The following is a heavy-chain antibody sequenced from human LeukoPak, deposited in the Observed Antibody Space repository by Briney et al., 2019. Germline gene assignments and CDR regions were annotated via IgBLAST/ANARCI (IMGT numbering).Heavy chain of an antibody. D-gene: IGHD1-1*01. Sequence: SVKVSCKASGGTFSSYTISWVRQAPGQGLEWMGRIIPILGIANYAQKFQGRVTITADKSTSTAYMELSSLRSEDTAVYYCARETRHNWNDYWGQGTLVTVSS. J-gene: IGHJ4*02. V-gene: IGHV1-69*04. CDR3: ARETRHNWNDY. CDR1: GGTFSSYT. CDR2: IIPILGIA.